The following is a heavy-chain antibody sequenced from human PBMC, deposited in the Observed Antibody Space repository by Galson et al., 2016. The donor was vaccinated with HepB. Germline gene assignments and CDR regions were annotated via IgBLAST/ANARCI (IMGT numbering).Heavy chain of an antibody. D-gene: IGHD3-9*01. CDR1: NDSITNHY. V-gene: IGHV4-59*11. Sequence: ETLSLTCTVSNDSITNHYWSWIRQPPGKGLEWIGYIYYSGATNYNPALKSRVTISVDKSKNQFSLQLNSVTAADTAVYYCATVRYNILTGYYKDYWGQGTLVTVSS. CDR3: ATVRYNILTGYYKDY. CDR2: IYYSGAT. J-gene: IGHJ4*02.